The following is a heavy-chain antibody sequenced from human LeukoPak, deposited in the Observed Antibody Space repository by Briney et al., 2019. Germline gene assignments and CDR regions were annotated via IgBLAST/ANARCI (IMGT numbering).Heavy chain of an antibody. CDR2: IIPIFGTA. CDR1: GGTFSSYA. Sequence: SVKVSCKASGGTFSSYAISWVRQAPGQGLEWMGGIIPIFGTANYAQKFQGRVTITADESRSTAYMELSGLRSEDTAVYYCARMGYYDILTGYYRENYFDYWGQGTLVTVSS. V-gene: IGHV1-69*13. D-gene: IGHD3-9*01. CDR3: ARMGYYDILTGYYRENYFDY. J-gene: IGHJ4*02.